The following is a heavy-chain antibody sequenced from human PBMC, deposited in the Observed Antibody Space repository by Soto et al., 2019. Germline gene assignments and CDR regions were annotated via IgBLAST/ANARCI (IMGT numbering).Heavy chain of an antibody. V-gene: IGHV4-39*01. J-gene: IGHJ4*02. CDR2: TYYGRNT. CDR3: ARHGHWAPLDD. D-gene: IGHD3-16*01. CDR1: GGSIGSSDFY. Sequence: PSETLSLTCTVSGGSIGSSDFYWVWVRRPPGEGLEWIGSTYYGRNTYYSSSLRSRVTLSVDTSKNQFSLGLSSVTAADTAMYYCARHGHWAPLDDWGPGTLVTVSS.